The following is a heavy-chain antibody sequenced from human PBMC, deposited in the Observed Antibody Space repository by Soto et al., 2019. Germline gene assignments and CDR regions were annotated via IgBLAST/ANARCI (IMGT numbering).Heavy chain of an antibody. V-gene: IGHV3-30*18. Sequence: QVRLVESGGGVVQPGRSLRLSCAASGFTFSSYGMHWVRQAPGKGLEWVAVISYDGSNKYYADSVKGRFTISRDNSKNTLYLQMNSLRAEDTAVYYCAKDKSTDDGFLDYWGQGTLVTVSS. CDR1: GFTFSSYG. D-gene: IGHD4-17*01. J-gene: IGHJ4*02. CDR2: ISYDGSNK. CDR3: AKDKSTDDGFLDY.